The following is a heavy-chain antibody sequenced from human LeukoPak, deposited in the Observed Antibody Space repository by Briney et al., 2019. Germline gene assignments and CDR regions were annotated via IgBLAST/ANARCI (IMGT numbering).Heavy chain of an antibody. V-gene: IGHV4-59*01. CDR3: ARGYYDSSGYSPGDY. D-gene: IGHD3-22*01. Sequence: PETLSLTCTVSGGSISSYYWSWIRQPPGKGLEWIGYIYYSGSTNYNPSLKSRVTISVDTSKNQFSLKLSSVTAADTAVYYCARGYYDSSGYSPGDYWGQGTLVTVSS. CDR2: IYYSGST. J-gene: IGHJ4*02. CDR1: GGSISSYY.